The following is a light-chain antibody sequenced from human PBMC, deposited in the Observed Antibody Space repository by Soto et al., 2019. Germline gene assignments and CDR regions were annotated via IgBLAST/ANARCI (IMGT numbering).Light chain of an antibody. CDR1: QGINSY. CDR3: QQTYTTRWT. Sequence: DIQMTQSPSSLSASVGDRVTITCRASQGINSYLNWYQQKPGKAPKLLIYAASSLQSGVTSRFSGSGSGTDFTLTISSLQPEDFATYYCQQTYTTRWTFGQGTKVEIK. CDR2: AAS. V-gene: IGKV1-39*01. J-gene: IGKJ1*01.